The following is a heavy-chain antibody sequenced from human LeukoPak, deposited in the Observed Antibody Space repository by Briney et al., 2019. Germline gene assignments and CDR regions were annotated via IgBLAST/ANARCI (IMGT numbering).Heavy chain of an antibody. Sequence: SETLSLTCTVSGGSISSYYWSWIRQPPGKGLEWIGYIYYSGSTNYNPSLKSRVTISVDTSKNQFSLKLSSVTAADTAVYYCARGGFGGMGDAFDIWGQGTMVTVSS. V-gene: IGHV4-59*12. CDR2: IYYSGST. D-gene: IGHD3-10*01. CDR1: GGSISSYY. J-gene: IGHJ3*02. CDR3: ARGGFGGMGDAFDI.